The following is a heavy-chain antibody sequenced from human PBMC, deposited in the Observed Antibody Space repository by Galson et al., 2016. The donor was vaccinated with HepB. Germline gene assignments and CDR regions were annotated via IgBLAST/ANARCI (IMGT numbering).Heavy chain of an antibody. CDR1: GYTCSNYW. D-gene: IGHD6-13*01. Sequence: QSGAEVKKPGESLRISCNGSGYTCSNYWIGWVRQMPGKGLEWMGVIYPGDSDTRYSPSFQGQVTISVDKSIATAYLQWSSLEASDTAIYFCARRVNSWSHHDYWGQGTLVTDSA. CDR3: ARRVNSWSHHDY. CDR2: IYPGDSDT. J-gene: IGHJ4*02. V-gene: IGHV5-51*01.